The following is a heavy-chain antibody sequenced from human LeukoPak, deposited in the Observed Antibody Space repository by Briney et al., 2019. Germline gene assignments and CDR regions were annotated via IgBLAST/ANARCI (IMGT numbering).Heavy chain of an antibody. V-gene: IGHV3-23*01. J-gene: IGHJ4*02. D-gene: IGHD5-18*01. CDR2: ISGSGGST. Sequence: GGSLRLSCAASGFTFSSYAMSWVRQAPGKGLEWVSAISGSGGSTYYADPVKGRFTISRDNSKNTLYLQMNSQRAEDTAVYYCAKGIREIQLMGYWGQGTLVTVSS. CDR1: GFTFSSYA. CDR3: AKGIREIQLMGY.